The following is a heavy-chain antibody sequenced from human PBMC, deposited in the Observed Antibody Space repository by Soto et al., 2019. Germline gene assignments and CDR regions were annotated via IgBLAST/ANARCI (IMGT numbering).Heavy chain of an antibody. Sequence: QVQLQQWGAGLLKPSETLSLACAVYGGSFSGPNWSWIRQPPGKGLEWIGEINHSGSTNYNPSLKIRVTISIDMSKNQYSLKVSSVTAADTAVYYCASGWGFGFDPWGQGILGTVSS. CDR3: ASGWGFGFDP. D-gene: IGHD3-10*01. V-gene: IGHV4-34*01. CDR1: GGSFSGPN. J-gene: IGHJ5*02. CDR2: INHSGST.